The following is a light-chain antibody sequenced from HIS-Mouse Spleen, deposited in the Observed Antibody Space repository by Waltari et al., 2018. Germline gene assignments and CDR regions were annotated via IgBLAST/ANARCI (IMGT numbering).Light chain of an antibody. CDR3: SSYAGSNIVV. CDR2: EVS. J-gene: IGLJ2*01. V-gene: IGLV2-8*01. Sequence: QSALTQPPSASGSPGQPVTISCTGTSSHVGGYNYVSWYQQHPGKAPKTMIYEVSKRPSGVPDRFSGSKSGNTASLTVSGLQAEDEADYYCSSYAGSNIVVFGGGTKLTVL. CDR1: SSHVGGYNY.